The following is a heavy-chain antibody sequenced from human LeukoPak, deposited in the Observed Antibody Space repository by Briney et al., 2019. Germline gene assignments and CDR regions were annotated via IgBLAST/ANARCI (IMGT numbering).Heavy chain of an antibody. CDR2: INPSGGST. Sequence: ASVTVSCTASGYTFTGYYMHWVRQAPGQGLEWMGIINPSGGSTSYAQKFQGRVTMTRDTSTSTVYMELSSLRSEDTAVYYCAREDCSSTSCFDYWGQGTLVTVSS. D-gene: IGHD2-2*01. CDR1: GYTFTGYY. CDR3: AREDCSSTSCFDY. J-gene: IGHJ4*01. V-gene: IGHV1-46*01.